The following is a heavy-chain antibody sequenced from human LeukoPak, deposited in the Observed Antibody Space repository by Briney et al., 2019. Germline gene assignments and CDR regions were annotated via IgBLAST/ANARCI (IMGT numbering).Heavy chain of an antibody. D-gene: IGHD2-8*01. Sequence: PGGSLRLSCAASGFTFSSYGVSWVRQAPGKGLEWVSGISGSGHRTYYADSVKGRFTISRDNSKSTLYLQMNSLRAEDMAVYFCARDFGYCTNGVCYTVFDHWGQGTLVTVSS. J-gene: IGHJ5*02. CDR2: ISGSGHRT. CDR1: GFTFSSYG. CDR3: ARDFGYCTNGVCYTVFDH. V-gene: IGHV3-23*01.